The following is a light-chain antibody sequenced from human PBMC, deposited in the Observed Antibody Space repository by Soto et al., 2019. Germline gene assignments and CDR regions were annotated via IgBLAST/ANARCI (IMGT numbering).Light chain of an antibody. J-gene: IGKJ1*01. V-gene: IGKV1-5*01. CDR1: QSISSW. CDR3: QQYNSYSQT. CDR2: DAS. Sequence: DIQMTQSPSTLSAYVGDRVTITCRASQSISSWLAWYQQKPGKAPKLLIYDASSLESGVPSRFSGSGSGTEFTLTIISLQPDDFATYYCQQYNSYSQTFGQGTKVDIK.